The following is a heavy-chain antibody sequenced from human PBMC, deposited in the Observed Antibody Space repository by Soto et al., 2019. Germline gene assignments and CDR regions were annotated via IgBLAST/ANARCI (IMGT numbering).Heavy chain of an antibody. CDR1: GSSFTSYD. CDR3: ARDIEGQYDSSGRFGD. J-gene: IGHJ4*02. CDR2: IIPIFGTA. V-gene: IGHV1-69*06. D-gene: IGHD3-22*01. Sequence: SVNVSWTASGSSFTSYDIHWVRQAPGQGLEWMGGIIPIFGTANYAQKFQGRVTTTADKSTSTAYMELSSLRSEHTAVYYCARDIEGQYDSSGRFGDCGQGTLVTVSS.